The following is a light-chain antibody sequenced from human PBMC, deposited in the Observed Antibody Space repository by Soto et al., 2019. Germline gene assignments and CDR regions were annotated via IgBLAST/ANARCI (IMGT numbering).Light chain of an antibody. J-gene: IGKJ4*01. V-gene: IGKV3D-20*02. CDR2: GAS. Sequence: EIVLTQSPGILSLSPGERASLSCGASQSITSSFLAWYQQKPGQAPRLLIYGASSRATGIPDRFSGSGSGTDFTLTISSLEPEDFAVYYCHQRSNWPRTFGGGTKVDIK. CDR1: QSITSSF. CDR3: HQRSNWPRT.